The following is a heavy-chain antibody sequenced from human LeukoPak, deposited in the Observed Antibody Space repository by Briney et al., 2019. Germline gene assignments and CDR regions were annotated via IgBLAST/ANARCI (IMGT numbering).Heavy chain of an antibody. D-gene: IGHD2-2*01. V-gene: IGHV3-48*04. CDR1: GFTFSSYS. CDR3: ARPFGSTSWYNWFDP. Sequence: TGGSLRLSCAASGFTFSSYSMNWVRQAPGKGLEWVSYIGSSSTIYYADSVKGRFTISRDNAKNSLYLQMNSLSAEDTAVYYCARPFGSTSWYNWFDPWGQGTLVTVSS. CDR2: IGSSSTI. J-gene: IGHJ5*02.